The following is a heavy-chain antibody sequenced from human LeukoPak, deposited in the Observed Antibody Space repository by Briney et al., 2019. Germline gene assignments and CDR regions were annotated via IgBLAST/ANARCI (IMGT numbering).Heavy chain of an antibody. CDR1: GGSISSSSYY. Sequence: SQTLSLTCTVSGGSISSSSYYWSWTRQPAGKGLEWIGRIYTSGTTHYNPSLKSRVTMSVDTSKNQFSLKLSSVTAADTAVYYCARLSTVTTSFDYWGQGTLVTVSS. CDR2: IYTSGTT. V-gene: IGHV4-61*02. D-gene: IGHD4-17*01. J-gene: IGHJ4*02. CDR3: ARLSTVTTSFDY.